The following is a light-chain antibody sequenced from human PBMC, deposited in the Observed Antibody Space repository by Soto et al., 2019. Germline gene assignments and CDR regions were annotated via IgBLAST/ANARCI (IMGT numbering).Light chain of an antibody. CDR3: QQYHSYWT. J-gene: IGKJ1*01. CDR1: QSISSW. Sequence: DIQMTQSPSSLSASVGDRVSITCRASQSISSWLAWYQQKPGKAPKLLIYDVSTLDSGVPSRFSGSASGTEFTLTVSYLESDDFSTYYCQQYHSYWTFGQGTKVDIK. CDR2: DVS. V-gene: IGKV1-5*01.